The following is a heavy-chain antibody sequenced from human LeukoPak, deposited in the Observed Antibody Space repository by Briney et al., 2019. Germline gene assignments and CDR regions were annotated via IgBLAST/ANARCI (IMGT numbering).Heavy chain of an antibody. D-gene: IGHD6-13*01. J-gene: IGHJ4*02. V-gene: IGHV3-53*05. CDR2: IYSGGST. CDR1: GFTVSSNY. CDR3: AKDNYGSSWEIDY. Sequence: GGSLRLSCAASGFTVSSNYMSWVRQAPGKGLEWVSVIYSGGSTYYADSVKGRFTISRDNSKNTLYLQMNSLRAEDTAVYYCAKDNYGSSWEIDYWGQGTLVTVSS.